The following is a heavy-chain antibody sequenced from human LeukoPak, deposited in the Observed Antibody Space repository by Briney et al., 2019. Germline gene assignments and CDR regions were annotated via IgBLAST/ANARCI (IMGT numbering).Heavy chain of an antibody. J-gene: IGHJ4*02. CDR1: GFAFSFSA. D-gene: IGHD1-26*01. V-gene: IGHV3-64D*06. Sequence: GGSLRLSCEASGFAFSFSAMTWVRQAPGTGLEWVSTINANAINTYYADSVKGRFTISRDNSKNTVYLQMSSLRAEDTAVYYCVKAIVGATFDSWGQGTLVTVSS. CDR2: INANAINT. CDR3: VKAIVGATFDS.